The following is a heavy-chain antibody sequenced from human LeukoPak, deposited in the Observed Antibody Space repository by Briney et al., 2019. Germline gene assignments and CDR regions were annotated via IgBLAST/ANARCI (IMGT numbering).Heavy chain of an antibody. CDR3: AKTSSYDFWSGYYGIDY. D-gene: IGHD3-3*01. V-gene: IGHV3-21*04. Sequence: GGSLRLSCAASGFTFSSYSMNWVRQAPGKGLEWVSSISSSSSYIHYADSVKGRFTISRDNSKNTLYLQMNSLRAEDTAVYYCAKTSSYDFWSGYYGIDYWGQGTLVTVSS. CDR2: ISSSSSYI. J-gene: IGHJ4*02. CDR1: GFTFSSYS.